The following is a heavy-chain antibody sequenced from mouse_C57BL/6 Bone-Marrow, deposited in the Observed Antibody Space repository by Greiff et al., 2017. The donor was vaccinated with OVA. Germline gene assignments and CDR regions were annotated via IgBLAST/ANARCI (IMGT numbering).Heavy chain of an antibody. CDR3: ARGPHLYWYFDV. J-gene: IGHJ1*03. CDR2: IYPGSGST. V-gene: IGHV1-55*01. Sequence: QVQLKQPGAELVKPGASVKMSCKASGYTFTSYWITWVKQRPGQGLEWIGDIYPGSGSTNYNEKFKSKATLTVDTSSSTAYMQLSSLTSEDSAVYYCARGPHLYWYFDVWGTGTTVTVSS. CDR1: GYTFTSYW.